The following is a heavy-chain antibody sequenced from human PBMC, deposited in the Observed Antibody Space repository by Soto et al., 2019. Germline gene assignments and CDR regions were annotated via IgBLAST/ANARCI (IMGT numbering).Heavy chain of an antibody. V-gene: IGHV3-30*04. CDR1: GFTFSSYA. CDR3: ARDRLIVVVVAANVLEY. D-gene: IGHD2-15*01. Sequence: QVQLVESGGGVVQPGRSLRLSCAASGFTFSSYAMHWVRQAPGNGLEWVAVISYDVRNKYYADSVKRRFTISRDNSKNTRYLQMNSLSAEDTAVYYCARDRLIVVVVAANVLEYWGQGALVTVSS. CDR2: ISYDVRNK. J-gene: IGHJ4*02.